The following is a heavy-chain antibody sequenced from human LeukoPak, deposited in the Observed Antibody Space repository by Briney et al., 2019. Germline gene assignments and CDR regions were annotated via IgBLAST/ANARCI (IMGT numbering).Heavy chain of an antibody. V-gene: IGHV3-9*01. D-gene: IGHD3-16*01. CDR3: AKDQEPLFGGVPPDY. CDR2: ISWNSGSI. Sequence: GGSLRLSCAASGFTFDDYAMHWVRQAPGKGLEWVSGISWNSGSIGYADSVKGRFTISRDNAKNSLYLQMNSLRAEDTALYYCAKDQEPLFGGVPPDYWGQGTLVTVSP. J-gene: IGHJ4*02. CDR1: GFTFDDYA.